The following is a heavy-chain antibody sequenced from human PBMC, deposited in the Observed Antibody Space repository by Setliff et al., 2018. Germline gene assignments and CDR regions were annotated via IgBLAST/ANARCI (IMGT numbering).Heavy chain of an antibody. CDR2: IYTGGST. J-gene: IGHJ3*02. Sequence: SETLSLTCSVSGDSINSGTYYWSWFRQSAGKGLEWIGRIYTGGSTNYNPSLKSRVTISVDTSKNQFSLKLSSVTAADTAVYYCARDVRVASSSWFKSAFDIWGQGTMVTVSS. V-gene: IGHV4-61*02. CDR3: ARDVRVASSSWFKSAFDI. D-gene: IGHD6-13*01. CDR1: GDSINSGTYY.